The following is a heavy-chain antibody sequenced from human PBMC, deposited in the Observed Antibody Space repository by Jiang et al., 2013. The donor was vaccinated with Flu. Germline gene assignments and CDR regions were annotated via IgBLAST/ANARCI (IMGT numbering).Heavy chain of an antibody. J-gene: IGHJ5*02. D-gene: IGHD3-22*01. Sequence: GAEVKKPGASVKVSCKVSGYTLTELSMHWVRQAPGKGLEWMGGFDPEDGETIYAQKFQGRVTMTEDTSTDTAYMELSSLRSEDTAVYYCATTGYTGYYYDSSGYYGWFDPWGQGTLVTVSS. V-gene: IGHV1-24*01. CDR1: GYTLTELS. CDR2: FDPEDGET. CDR3: ATTGYTGYYYDSSGYYGWFDP.